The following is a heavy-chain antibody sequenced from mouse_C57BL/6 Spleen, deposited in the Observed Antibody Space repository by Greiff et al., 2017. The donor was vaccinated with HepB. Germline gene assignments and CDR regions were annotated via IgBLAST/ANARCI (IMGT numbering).Heavy chain of an antibody. CDR3: ARSYSETYFDV. CDR2: IEPADGET. Sequence: VQLKESGAELVKPGASVKLSCTASGFNIKDYYMHWVKQRTEQGLEWIGRIEPADGETKYAPKFQGKATITANTPSNTAYQQLSSQTSEDTAVYYGARSYSETYFDVWGTGTPVTVSS. V-gene: IGHV14-2*01. J-gene: IGHJ1*03. D-gene: IGHD2-12*01. CDR1: GFNIKDYY.